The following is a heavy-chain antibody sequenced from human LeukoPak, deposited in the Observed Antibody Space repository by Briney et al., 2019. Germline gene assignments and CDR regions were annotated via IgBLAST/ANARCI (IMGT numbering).Heavy chain of an antibody. CDR1: GGAFSSYA. J-gene: IGHJ4*02. CDR3: AREPLGCGGDCHFDY. Sequence: SVKVSSKASGGAFSSYAISWVRQAPGQGLEWMGGIIPIFGTANYAQKFQGRVTITADESTSTAYMELSSLRYEDTAVYYCAREPLGCGGDCHFDYWGQGTLVTVSS. V-gene: IGHV1-69*01. D-gene: IGHD2-21*02. CDR2: IIPIFGTA.